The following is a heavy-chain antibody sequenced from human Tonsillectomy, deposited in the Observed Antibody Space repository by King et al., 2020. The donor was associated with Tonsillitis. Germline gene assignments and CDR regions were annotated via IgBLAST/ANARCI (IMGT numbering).Heavy chain of an antibody. D-gene: IGHD5-24*01. Sequence: VQLVQSGAEVKKPGASVKVSCKASGYTFTGYYLHWVRQAPGQGLEWMGWINPNSGGTNFAQKYQGRVTMTRDTSTSTAYMELSRLRSDDTAIYYCASQERPKTTFDIWGQGTMVTVSS. CDR3: ASQERPKTTFDI. CDR2: INPNSGGT. V-gene: IGHV1-2*02. CDR1: GYTFTGYY. J-gene: IGHJ3*02.